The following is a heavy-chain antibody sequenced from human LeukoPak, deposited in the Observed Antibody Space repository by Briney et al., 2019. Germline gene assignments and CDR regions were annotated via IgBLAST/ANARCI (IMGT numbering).Heavy chain of an antibody. Sequence: ASVKVSCKASGYTFTGYYMHWVRQAPGQGLEWMGWINPNSGGTNYAQKFQGRVTMTRDTSISTAYMELSRLRSDDTAVYYCARNVYCSSTSCYYYYYMDVWVKGTTVTV. D-gene: IGHD2-2*01. J-gene: IGHJ6*03. CDR2: INPNSGGT. CDR3: ARNVYCSSTSCYYYYYMDV. V-gene: IGHV1-2*02. CDR1: GYTFTGYY.